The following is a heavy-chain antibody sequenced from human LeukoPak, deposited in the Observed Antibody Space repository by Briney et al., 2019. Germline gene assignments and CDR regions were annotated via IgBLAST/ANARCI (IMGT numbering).Heavy chain of an antibody. V-gene: IGHV4-59*01. CDR1: GGSISSYY. J-gene: IGHJ4*02. CDR2: IYYSGST. Sequence: PSETLSLTCTVSGGSISSYYWSWIRQPPGKGLEWIGYIYYSGSTNYSPSLKSRVTISVATSKNQFSLKLSSVTAADTAVYYCARKGLTGGLDYWGQGTLVTVSS. D-gene: IGHD2-8*02. CDR3: ARKGLTGGLDY.